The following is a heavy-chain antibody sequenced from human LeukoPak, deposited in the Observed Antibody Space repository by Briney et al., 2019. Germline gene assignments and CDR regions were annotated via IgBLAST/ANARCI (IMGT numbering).Heavy chain of an antibody. CDR3: ARDPGGYCGGDCYHKKDAFDI. CDR2: IKQDGSEK. D-gene: IGHD2-21*02. Sequence: GGSLRLSCAASGFTFSSYWMSWVRQAPGKELEWVANIKQDGSEKYYVDSVKGRFTISRDNAKNSLYLQMNSLRAEDTAVYYCARDPGGYCGGDCYHKKDAFDIWGQGTMVTVSS. CDR1: GFTFSSYW. V-gene: IGHV3-7*01. J-gene: IGHJ3*02.